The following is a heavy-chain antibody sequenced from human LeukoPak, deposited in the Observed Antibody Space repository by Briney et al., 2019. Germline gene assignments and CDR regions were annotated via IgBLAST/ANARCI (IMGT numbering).Heavy chain of an antibody. J-gene: IGHJ4*02. CDR2: ISGSGGST. D-gene: IGHD3-10*01. Sequence: HPGGSLRLSCAASGFTFSSYAMSWVRQAPGKGLEWVSAISGSGGSTYYADSVKGRFTISRDNSKNTLYLQMNSLRAEDTAVYYCAKRAALEYYYGSGSSYYFDYWGQGTLVTVSS. V-gene: IGHV3-23*01. CDR3: AKRAALEYYYGSGSSYYFDY. CDR1: GFTFSSYA.